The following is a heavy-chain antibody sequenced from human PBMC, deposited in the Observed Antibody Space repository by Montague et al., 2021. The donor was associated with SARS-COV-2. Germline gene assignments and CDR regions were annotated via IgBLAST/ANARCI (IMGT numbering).Heavy chain of an antibody. CDR3: ASSYDSTGHVGY. CDR1: GFSISSGCY. CDR2: IYHSEST. Sequence: SETLSLTCTVSGFSISSGCYWGWIRQSPGKGLVWFGGIYHSESTYYNQSLKSRVTISVDTSTNHFSLQLRAVTAADTAVYYCASSYDSTGHVGYWGQGTLVTVSS. D-gene: IGHD3-22*01. V-gene: IGHV4-38-2*02. J-gene: IGHJ4*02.